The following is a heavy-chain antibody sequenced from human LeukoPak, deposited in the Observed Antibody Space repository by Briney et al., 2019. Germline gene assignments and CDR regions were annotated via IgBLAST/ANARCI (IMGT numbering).Heavy chain of an antibody. V-gene: IGHV4-59*12. CDR2: VSYSGSA. CDR3: ARAGQLLQRYYYMDV. Sequence: SETLSLTCSVSGDSISNYYWSWIRQPPGKGLEWIGYVSYSGSANNNPSLKSRVTMSVDTSKNQFSLKLSSVTAADTAVYYCARAGQLLQRYYYMDVWGKGTTVTVSS. CDR1: GDSISNYY. D-gene: IGHD2-2*01. J-gene: IGHJ6*03.